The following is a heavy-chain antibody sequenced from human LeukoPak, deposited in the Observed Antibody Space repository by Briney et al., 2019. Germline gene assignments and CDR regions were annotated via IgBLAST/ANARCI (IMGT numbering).Heavy chain of an antibody. J-gene: IGHJ5*02. CDR1: DGSMTSDY. CDR2: IFYSGST. Sequence: SETLSLTCSVSDGSMTSDYWSWIRQPPGKGLEWIGNIFYSGSTNYNPSLKSRVTIAVDTSKTQFSLKLSSVTAADTAVYYCARRAIVPAAGWFDPWGQGTLVTVSS. CDR3: ARRAIVPAAGWFDP. D-gene: IGHD2-2*01. V-gene: IGHV4-59*08.